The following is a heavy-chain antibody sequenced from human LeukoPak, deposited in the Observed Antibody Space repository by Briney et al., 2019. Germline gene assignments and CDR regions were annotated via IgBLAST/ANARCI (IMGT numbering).Heavy chain of an antibody. CDR1: GFTFGDYA. Sequence: GGSLRLSCTASGFTFGDYAMSWFRQAPGKGLEWVGFIRSKAYGGTTEYAASVKGRFTISRDDSKSIAYLQMNSLRAEDTAVYYCARGVVPGWFAFDIWGQGTMVTVSS. D-gene: IGHD2-2*01. J-gene: IGHJ3*02. V-gene: IGHV3-49*03. CDR3: ARGVVPGWFAFDI. CDR2: IRSKAYGGTT.